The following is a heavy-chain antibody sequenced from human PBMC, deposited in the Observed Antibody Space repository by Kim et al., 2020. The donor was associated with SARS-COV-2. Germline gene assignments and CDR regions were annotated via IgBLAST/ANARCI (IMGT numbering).Heavy chain of an antibody. J-gene: IGHJ6*02. CDR1: GFTVSSNY. Sequence: GGSLRLSCAASGFTVSSNYMSWVRQAPGKGLEWVSVIYSGGSTYYAESVTGRFTISRDNSKNTPYLQMNSLRAEDTAVYYCARGSTVIHYYYGMDVWGQGTTVTVSS. V-gene: IGHV3-53*01. D-gene: IGHD4-4*01. CDR3: ARGSTVIHYYYGMDV. CDR2: IYSGGST.